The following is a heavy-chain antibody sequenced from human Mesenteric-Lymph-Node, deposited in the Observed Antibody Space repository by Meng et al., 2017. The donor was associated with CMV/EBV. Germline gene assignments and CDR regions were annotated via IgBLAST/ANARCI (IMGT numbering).Heavy chain of an antibody. V-gene: IGHV3-30-3*01. D-gene: IGHD6-19*01. CDR3: AKGSRPAGTSDY. J-gene: IGHJ4*02. Sequence: GESLKISCAASGFTFSSYAMHWVRQAPGKGLEWVAVISYDGSNKYYADSVKGRFTISRDNSKNTLYLQMNSLRAEDTAVYYCAKGSRPAGTSDYWGQGTLVTVSS. CDR1: GFTFSSYA. CDR2: ISYDGSNK.